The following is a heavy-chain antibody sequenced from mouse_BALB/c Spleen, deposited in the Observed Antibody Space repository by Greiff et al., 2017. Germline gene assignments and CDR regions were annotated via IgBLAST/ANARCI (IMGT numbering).Heavy chain of an antibody. Sequence: VQLQQSGPGLVAPSQSLSITCTVSGFSLTSYGVHWVRQPPGKGLEWLGVIWAGGSTNYNSALMSRLSISKDNSKSQVFLNMNSLQTDDTAMYYCATILGFAYWGQGTLVTVSA. CDR2: IWAGGST. CDR1: GFSLTSYG. J-gene: IGHJ3*01. V-gene: IGHV2-9*02. CDR3: ATILGFAY.